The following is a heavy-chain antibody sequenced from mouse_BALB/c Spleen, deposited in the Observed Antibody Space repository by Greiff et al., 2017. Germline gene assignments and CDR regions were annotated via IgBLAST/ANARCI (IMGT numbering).Heavy chain of an antibody. CDR1: GFNIKDYY. V-gene: IGHV14-4*02. D-gene: IGHD2-14*01. Sequence: VQLQQSGAELVRSGASVKLSCTASGFNIKDYYMHWVKQRPEQGLEWIGWIDPENGDTEYAPKFQGKATMTADTSSNTAYLQLSSLTSEDTAVYYCNAKEFGTSRTFSYWGQGTLVTVSA. J-gene: IGHJ3*01. CDR2: IDPENGDT. CDR3: NAKEFGTSRTFSY.